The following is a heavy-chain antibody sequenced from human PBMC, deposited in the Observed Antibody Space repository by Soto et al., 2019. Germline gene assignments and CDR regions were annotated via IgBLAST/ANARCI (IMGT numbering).Heavy chain of an antibody. Sequence: EVQLVETGGGLIQPGGSLRLSCEASGFTVSSNYMSWVRQAPGKGLEWVSVIYSVGSTYYADSVKGRFTISRDNSKNTLYLQMNSLRAEDTAVYYCARDRKGEAGTHWFDPWGQGTLVTVSS. CDR2: IYSVGST. J-gene: IGHJ5*02. V-gene: IGHV3-53*02. CDR1: GFTVSSNY. CDR3: ARDRKGEAGTHWFDP. D-gene: IGHD6-19*01.